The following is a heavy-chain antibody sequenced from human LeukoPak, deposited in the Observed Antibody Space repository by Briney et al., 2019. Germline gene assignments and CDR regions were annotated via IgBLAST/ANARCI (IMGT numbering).Heavy chain of an antibody. D-gene: IGHD5-18*01. J-gene: IGHJ5*02. CDR2: IHYSGST. V-gene: IGHV4-59*01. CDR3: ARGGYSYGSGNWLDP. Sequence: TSETLSLTCAVYGGSLSGSYWSWIRQPPGKGLEWIGYIHYSGSTNYNPSLKSRVTISLDTSKNQFSLKLSSVTAADTAVYYCARGGYSYGSGNWLDPWAREPWSSSPQ. CDR1: GGSLSGSY.